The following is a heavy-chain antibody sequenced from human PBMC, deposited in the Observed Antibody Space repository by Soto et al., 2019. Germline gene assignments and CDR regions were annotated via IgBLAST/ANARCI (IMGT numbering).Heavy chain of an antibody. Sequence: QVQLVQSGAEVKKPGSSVKVSCKASGGTFSSYTISWVRQAPGQGLEWMGRIIPILGIANYAQKFQGRVTITADKSTSTAYMELSSLRSEDTAVYYCARAASYGLRPFDLWGRGTLVTVSS. V-gene: IGHV1-69*02. D-gene: IGHD3-10*01. CDR2: IIPILGIA. CDR3: ARAASYGLRPFDL. J-gene: IGHJ2*01. CDR1: GGTFSSYT.